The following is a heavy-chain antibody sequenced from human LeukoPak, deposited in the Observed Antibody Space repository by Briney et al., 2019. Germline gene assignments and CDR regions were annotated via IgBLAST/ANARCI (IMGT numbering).Heavy chain of an antibody. J-gene: IGHJ5*01. D-gene: IGHD4-23*01. CDR1: GGTFSSYA. CDR2: IIPIFGTA. Sequence: SVKVSCKASGGTFSSYAISWVRQAPGQGLEWMGGIIPIFGTANYAQKFQGRVTITADESTSTAYMELSSLRSEDTAVYYCARGGPPGGGWYESWGQGTLVTVSS. CDR3: ARGGPPGGGWYES. V-gene: IGHV1-69*13.